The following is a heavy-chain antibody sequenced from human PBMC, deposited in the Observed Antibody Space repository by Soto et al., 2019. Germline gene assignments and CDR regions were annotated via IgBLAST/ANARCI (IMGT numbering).Heavy chain of an antibody. CDR2: IYPGDSDT. Sequence: PGESLKISCKGSGYSFTSYWIGWVRQMPGKGLEWMGIIYPGDSDTRYSPSFQGQVTISGDKSISTAYLQWSSLKASDTAMYYCARPRIVGATPPRWFDPWGQGTLVTVSS. D-gene: IGHD1-26*01. V-gene: IGHV5-51*01. CDR3: ARPRIVGATPPRWFDP. CDR1: GYSFTSYW. J-gene: IGHJ5*02.